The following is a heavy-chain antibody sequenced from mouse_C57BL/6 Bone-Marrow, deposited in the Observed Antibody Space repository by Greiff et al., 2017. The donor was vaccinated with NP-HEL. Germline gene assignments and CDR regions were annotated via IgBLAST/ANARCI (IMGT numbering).Heavy chain of an antibody. CDR3: ARKGIYYGSSHWYFDV. D-gene: IGHD1-1*01. Sequence: LQLVESGPGLVQPSQSLSITCTVSGFSLTSYGVHWVRQSPGKGLEWLGVIWSGGSTDYNAAFISRLSISKDNSKSQVFFKMNSLQADDTAIYYCARKGIYYGSSHWYFDVWGTGTTVTVSS. CDR2: IWSGGST. J-gene: IGHJ1*03. CDR1: GFSLTSYG. V-gene: IGHV2-2*01.